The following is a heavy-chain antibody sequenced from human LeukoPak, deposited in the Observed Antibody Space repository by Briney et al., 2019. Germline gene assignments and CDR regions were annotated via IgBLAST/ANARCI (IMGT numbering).Heavy chain of an antibody. V-gene: IGHV4-4*02. J-gene: IGHJ5*02. CDR2: IFHSGVT. CDR3: ARVDCFDKWLWAQPPRSFDP. Sequence: PSETLSLTCAVSGDSVNNTNWWTWVRQSPGKGLEWIGEIFHSGVTNYNPSLKSRAVISLEKSKNQFSLKLTSVTAADTAVYFCARVDCFDKWLWAQPPRSFDPWGQGTPVTVSS. D-gene: IGHD3-22*01. CDR1: GDSVNNTNW.